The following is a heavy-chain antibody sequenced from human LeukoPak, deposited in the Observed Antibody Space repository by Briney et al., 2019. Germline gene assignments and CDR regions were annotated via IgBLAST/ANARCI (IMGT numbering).Heavy chain of an antibody. CDR2: IFSYGNT. CDR1: SGSVTSDY. J-gene: IGHJ4*02. V-gene: IGHV4-59*02. Sequence: PSETLSLTCTVYSGSVTSDYWTWIRQPPGKGLEWIGYIFSYGNTEYSPSLKSRATISLDTSKNQFSLKLSSVTAADTAVYFCARESGRLFEYWGQGTLVTVSS. D-gene: IGHD3-16*01. CDR3: ARESGRLFEY.